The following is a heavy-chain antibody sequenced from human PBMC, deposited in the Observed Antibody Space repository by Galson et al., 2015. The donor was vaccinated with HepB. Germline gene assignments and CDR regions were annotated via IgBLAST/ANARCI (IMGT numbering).Heavy chain of an antibody. J-gene: IGHJ4*02. CDR3: AKQNQWLRGGYFDY. Sequence: SLRLSCAASGFTFSSYAMSWVRQAPGKGLEWVSAISGSGGSTYYADSVKGRFTISRDNSKNTLYLQMNSLRAEDTAVYYCAKQNQWLRGGYFDYWAREPWSPSPQ. CDR1: GFTFSSYA. V-gene: IGHV3-23*01. CDR2: ISGSGGST. D-gene: IGHD6-19*01.